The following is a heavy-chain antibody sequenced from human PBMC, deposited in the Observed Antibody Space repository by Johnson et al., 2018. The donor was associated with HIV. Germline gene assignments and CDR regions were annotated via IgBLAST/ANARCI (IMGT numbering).Heavy chain of an antibody. Sequence: QVQLVESGGGVVQPGRSLRLSCAASGFTFRSYAMHWVRQAPGKGLEWVAVISYDGSNKYYADSVKGRFTISRDNSKNTLYLQMNSLRAEDTAVYYCASISLGSEDDAFDIWGQGKMVTVSS. CDR2: ISYDGSNK. CDR1: GFTFRSYA. D-gene: IGHD3-10*01. V-gene: IGHV3-30*03. J-gene: IGHJ3*02. CDR3: ASISLGSEDDAFDI.